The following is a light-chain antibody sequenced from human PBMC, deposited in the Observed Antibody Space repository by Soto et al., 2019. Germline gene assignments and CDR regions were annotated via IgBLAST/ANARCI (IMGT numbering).Light chain of an antibody. V-gene: IGKV1-5*01. Sequence: DIPMTQSPSTLSASVGDRVTITCRASQTVSSWLAWYQQKPGKAPKLLIYDVSSLESGVPSRFSGSGFGTEFTRTISSLQPDDFATYYCQQYYSYSRTFGQGTKVEVK. CDR2: DVS. CDR1: QTVSSW. CDR3: QQYYSYSRT. J-gene: IGKJ1*01.